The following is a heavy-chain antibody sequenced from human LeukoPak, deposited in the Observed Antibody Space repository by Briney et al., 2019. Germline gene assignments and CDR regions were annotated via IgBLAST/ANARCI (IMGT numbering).Heavy chain of an antibody. CDR2: INHSGST. CDR1: GGPFSGYY. D-gene: IGHD3-22*01. Sequence: PSETLSLTCAVYGGPFSGYYWSWIRQPPGKGLEWIGEINHSGSTNYNPSLKSRVTISVDTSKNQFSLKLSSVTAADTAVYYCARTYYYDSSGYYYYFDYWGQGTLVTVSS. CDR3: ARTYYYDSSGYYYYFDY. V-gene: IGHV4-34*01. J-gene: IGHJ4*02.